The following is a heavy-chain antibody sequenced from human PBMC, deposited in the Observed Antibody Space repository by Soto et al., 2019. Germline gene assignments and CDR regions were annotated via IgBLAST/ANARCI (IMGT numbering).Heavy chain of an antibody. CDR1: KFTFSTYA. D-gene: IGHD2-8*02. J-gene: IGHJ4*02. Sequence: EVQLLESGGGLVQRGGSLRLSCAASKFTFSTYAMTWVRQAPGKGLEWVSDISGSGDNTYYADSVKGRFTISRDNSESTLYLQMNSLRAEDTAVYYCAKDMVHCTGTRCARYFEKWGRGTLVTVSS. CDR2: ISGSGDNT. V-gene: IGHV3-23*01. CDR3: AKDMVHCTGTRCARYFEK.